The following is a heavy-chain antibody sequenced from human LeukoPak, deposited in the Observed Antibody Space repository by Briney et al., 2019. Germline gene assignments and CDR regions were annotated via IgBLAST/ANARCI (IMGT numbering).Heavy chain of an antibody. J-gene: IGHJ3*02. CDR3: ARLKVVVVPAAISAFDI. Sequence: SETLSLTCTVSGGSISSYYWSWIRQPPGKGLEWIGYIYYSGSTNYNPSLKSRVTISVDTSKNQFSRKLSSVTAADTAVYYCARLKVVVVPAAISAFDIWGQGTMVTVSS. CDR2: IYYSGST. V-gene: IGHV4-59*08. CDR1: GGSISSYY. D-gene: IGHD2-2*02.